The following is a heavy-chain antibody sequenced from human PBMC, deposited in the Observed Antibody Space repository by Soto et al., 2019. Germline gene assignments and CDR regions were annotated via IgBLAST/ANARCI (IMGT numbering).Heavy chain of an antibody. CDR2: IMPIFGTA. CDR3: ARVRCTNGVCALDY. V-gene: IGHV1-69*01. CDR1: GGTFSSYA. J-gene: IGHJ4*02. Sequence: QVQLVQSGAEVKKPGSSVKVSCKASGGTFSSYAISWVRQAPGRGLEWMGGIMPIFGTANYAQKFQGRVTITADESTSTDYMELSSLRSEDTAVYYCARVRCTNGVCALDYWGQGTLVTVSS. D-gene: IGHD2-8*01.